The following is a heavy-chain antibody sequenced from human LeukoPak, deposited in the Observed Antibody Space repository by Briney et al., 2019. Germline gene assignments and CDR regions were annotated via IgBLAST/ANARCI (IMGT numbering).Heavy chain of an antibody. CDR2: INSDGSST. CDR3: ARERAYCSGGSCYSFWFDP. CDR1: GFTFSSYW. V-gene: IGHV3-74*01. Sequence: PGGSLRLSCAASGFTFSSYWMHWVRQAPGKGLVWVSRINSDGSSTSYADSVKGRFTISRDNAKNTLYLQMNSLRAEDTAVYYCARERAYCSGGSCYSFWFDPWGQGTLVTVFS. D-gene: IGHD2-15*01. J-gene: IGHJ5*02.